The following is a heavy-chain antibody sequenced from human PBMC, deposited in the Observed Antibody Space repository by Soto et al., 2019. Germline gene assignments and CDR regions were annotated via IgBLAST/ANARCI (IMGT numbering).Heavy chain of an antibody. CDR3: AKGPDRRFLDY. J-gene: IGHJ4*02. CDR2: ISGSGGST. V-gene: IGHV3-23*01. Sequence: GGSLRLSCAASGFTFSNYAMSWDRQAPGKGLEWVSGISGSGGSTYYADSVKGRFTISRDNSKNPLYLQMNSLRAEDTAVYYCAKGPDRRFLDYWGQGTLVTVSS. CDR1: GFTFSNYA. D-gene: IGHD3-3*01.